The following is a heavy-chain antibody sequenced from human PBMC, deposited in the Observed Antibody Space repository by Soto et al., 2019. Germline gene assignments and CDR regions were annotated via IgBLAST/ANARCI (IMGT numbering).Heavy chain of an antibody. V-gene: IGHV3-49*03. CDR2: IRSKAYGGTT. D-gene: IGHD3-9*01. Sequence: GGSLRLSCTASGFTFGDYAMSWFRQAPGKGLEWVGFIRSKAYGGTTEYAASVKGRFTISRDDSKSIAYLQMNSLKTEDTAVYYCTSSADDILTGYYYYGMDVWGQGTTVTVSS. CDR1: GFTFGDYA. CDR3: TSSADDILTGYYYYGMDV. J-gene: IGHJ6*02.